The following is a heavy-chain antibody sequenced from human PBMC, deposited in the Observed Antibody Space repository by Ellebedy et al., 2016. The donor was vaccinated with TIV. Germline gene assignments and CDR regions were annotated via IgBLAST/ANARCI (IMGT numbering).Heavy chain of an antibody. CDR1: GSTFSTYS. J-gene: IGHJ6*03. V-gene: IGHV3-48*04. CDR2: VSGSGKTT. Sequence: PGGSLRLSCTASGSTFSTYSMNWVRQAPGKGLEWVSYVSGSGKTTYYTDSVKGRFTISRDNAKNSLYLHMNSLRAEDTAMYYCARVRSVYHYMDVWGQGTTVTVSS. D-gene: IGHD2-8*01. CDR3: ARVRSVYHYMDV.